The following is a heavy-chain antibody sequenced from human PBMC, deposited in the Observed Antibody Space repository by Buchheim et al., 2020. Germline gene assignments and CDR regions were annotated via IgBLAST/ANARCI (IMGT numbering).Heavy chain of an antibody. CDR3: ARDGGAAGPGGY. CDR1: HFTFSHYW. CDR2: INQDGSEE. Sequence: EVQLVESGGGLVQPGGSLRLSCAGSHFTFSHYWMSWVRQAPGKGLEWVANINQDGSEENYVDSVRGRFTISRDNAKNSLFLQMNSLRDEDTGVYFCARDGGAAGPGGYWGQGTL. J-gene: IGHJ4*02. D-gene: IGHD3-16*01. V-gene: IGHV3-7*01.